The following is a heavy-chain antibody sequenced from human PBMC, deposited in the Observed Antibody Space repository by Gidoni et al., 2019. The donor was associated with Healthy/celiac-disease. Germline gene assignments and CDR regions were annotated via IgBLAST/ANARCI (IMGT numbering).Heavy chain of an antibody. CDR3: ARKRKRDYYDSSGYSAAFDF. Sequence: QVQLVQSGAEVKKPGASVKVSCKASGYIFSSHYVHWVRKAPGQGLEWMGIINPSDGSTNYAQKLQGRVIMTRDTSTSTVYMELSSLRSEDTAVYYCARKRKRDYYDSSGYSAAFDFWGQGTMVTVSS. J-gene: IGHJ3*01. CDR1: GYIFSSHY. V-gene: IGHV1-46*03. D-gene: IGHD3-22*01. CDR2: INPSDGST.